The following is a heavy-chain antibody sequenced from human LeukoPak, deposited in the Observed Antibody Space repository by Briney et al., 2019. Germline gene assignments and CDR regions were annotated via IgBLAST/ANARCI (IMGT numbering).Heavy chain of an antibody. V-gene: IGHV5-51*01. Sequence: GESLQISCKGSGHSFTSYWIGWVRQLPGKGLEWMGIIYPGDSDTRYSPSFQGQVTISADKSISTAYLQWSSLKASDTAMYYCARRNDWYFDLWGRGTLDTVSS. CDR3: ARRNDWYFDL. J-gene: IGHJ2*01. D-gene: IGHD2-21*01. CDR2: IYPGDSDT. CDR1: GHSFTSYW.